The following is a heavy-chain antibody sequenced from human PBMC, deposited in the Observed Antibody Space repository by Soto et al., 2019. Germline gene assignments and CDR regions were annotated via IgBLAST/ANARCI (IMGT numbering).Heavy chain of an antibody. CDR3: AKGRYCSSTNCRNAIDY. CDR2: ISGSDGST. Sequence: GESLKISCPASGFTFSSYAMSWVRQAPGKGLEWVSTISGSDGSTSYADSLKGRFTISRDNSKSTLYLQMNSLRAEDTAVYYCAKGRYCSSTNCRNAIDYWGQGTLVTVSS. V-gene: IGHV3-23*01. D-gene: IGHD2-2*01. J-gene: IGHJ4*02. CDR1: GFTFSSYA.